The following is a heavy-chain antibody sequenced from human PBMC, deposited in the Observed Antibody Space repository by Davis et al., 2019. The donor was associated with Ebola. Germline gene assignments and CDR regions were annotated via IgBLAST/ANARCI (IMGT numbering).Heavy chain of an antibody. D-gene: IGHD1-26*01. CDR1: GGSISSGGYY. CDR3: AREVVGATIDY. J-gene: IGHJ4*02. CDR2: IYYSGST. Sequence: MPSETLSLTCTVSGGSISSGGYYWSWIRQHPGKGLEWIGYIYYSGSTYYNPSLKSRVTISVDTSKNQFSLKLSSVTAADTAVYYCAREVVGATIDYWGQGTLVTVSS. V-gene: IGHV4-31*03.